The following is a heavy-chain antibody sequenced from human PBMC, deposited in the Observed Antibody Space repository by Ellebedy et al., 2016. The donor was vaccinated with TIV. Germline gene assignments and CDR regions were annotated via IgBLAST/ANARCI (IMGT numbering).Heavy chain of an antibody. CDR1: GFTFSHYC. CDR2: ISSNSTTT. D-gene: IGHD3-3*01. Sequence: GESLKISCAASGFTFSHYCMNWVRQAPGKGLEWISYISSNSTTTYYTDSVKGRFTISRDNAKNSLFLQINNLRDEDTGVYYCARESGYNFRSGSLDYWGQGALVIVSS. J-gene: IGHJ4*02. CDR3: ARESGYNFRSGSLDY. V-gene: IGHV3-48*02.